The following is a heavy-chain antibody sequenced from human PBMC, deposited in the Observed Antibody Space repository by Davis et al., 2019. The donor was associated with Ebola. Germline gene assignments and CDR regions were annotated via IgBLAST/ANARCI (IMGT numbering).Heavy chain of an antibody. V-gene: IGHV1-3*01. J-gene: IGHJ4*02. CDR1: GYTFTSYA. CDR3: ASPDSSGYIGET. D-gene: IGHD3-22*01. Sequence: AASVKVSCKASGYTFTSYAMHWVRQAPGQRLEWMGWINAGNGNTKYSQELQGRVSIIRDTSASTAYMELSSLRSEDTAVYYCASPDSSGYIGETWGQGTLVTVSS. CDR2: INAGNGNT.